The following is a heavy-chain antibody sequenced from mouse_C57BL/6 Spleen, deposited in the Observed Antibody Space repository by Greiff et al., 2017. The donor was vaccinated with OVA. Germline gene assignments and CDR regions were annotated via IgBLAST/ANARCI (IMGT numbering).Heavy chain of an antibody. Sequence: EVQLQQSGPELVKPGASVKIPCKASGYTFTDYNMDWVKQSHGKSLEWIGDINPNNGGTIYNQKFKGKATLTVDQSSSTAYMELRSLTSEETAVEYCARDGSSPYWYFDVWGTGTTVTVSS. CDR3: ARDGSSPYWYFDV. V-gene: IGHV1-18*01. J-gene: IGHJ1*03. D-gene: IGHD1-1*01. CDR2: INPNNGGT. CDR1: GYTFTDYN.